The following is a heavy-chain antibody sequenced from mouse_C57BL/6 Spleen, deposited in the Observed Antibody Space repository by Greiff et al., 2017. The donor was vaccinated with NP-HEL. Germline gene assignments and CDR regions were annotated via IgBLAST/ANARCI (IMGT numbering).Heavy chain of an antibody. Sequence: QVQLQQPGAELVKPGASVKLSCKASGYTFTSYWMHWVKQRPGRGLEWIGRIDPDSGGTYYNETFKSKATLTVDKTSSTAYMQLSSLTSEDSAVYCWAKGGNPFYYLDYWGKGTTLTVSS. CDR1: GYTFTSYW. D-gene: IGHD1-1*02. CDR2: IDPDSGGT. V-gene: IGHV1-72*01. J-gene: IGHJ2*01. CDR3: AKGGNPFYYLDY.